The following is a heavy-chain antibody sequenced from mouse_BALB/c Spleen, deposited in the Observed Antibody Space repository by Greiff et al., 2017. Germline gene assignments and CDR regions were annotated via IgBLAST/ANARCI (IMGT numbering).Heavy chain of an antibody. CDR3: ANPTD. CDR1: GYTFTSYW. CDR2: IYPGDGDT. V-gene: IGHV1-87*01. J-gene: IGHJ3*01. Sequence: QVQLQQSGAELPRPGASVKLSCKASGYTFTSYWMQWVKQRPGQGLEWIGAIYPGDGDTRYTQKFKGKATLTADKSSSTAYMQLSSLASEDSAVYYCANPTDWGQGTLVTVSA.